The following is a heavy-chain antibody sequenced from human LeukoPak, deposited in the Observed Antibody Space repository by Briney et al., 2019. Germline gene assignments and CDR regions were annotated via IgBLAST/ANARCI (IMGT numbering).Heavy chain of an antibody. CDR1: GFTVSYNY. D-gene: IGHD3-16*02. J-gene: IGHJ4*02. Sequence: GWSLRLSCAASGFTVSYNYMTWVRQAPGKGLEWVAILYSDGTTYYADSVKGRFAISRDNSNNTLSLQMNSLRAEDTAVYYCARLGAFGGLIAAKQTDFWGQGTLVTVSS. CDR2: LYSDGTT. CDR3: ARLGAFGGLIAAKQTDF. V-gene: IGHV3-66*01.